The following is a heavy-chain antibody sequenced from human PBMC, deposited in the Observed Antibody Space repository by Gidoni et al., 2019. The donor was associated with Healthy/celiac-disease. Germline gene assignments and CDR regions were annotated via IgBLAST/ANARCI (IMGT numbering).Heavy chain of an antibody. CDR3: ARLIAVAGVVLNGMDV. CDR1: GYSLTSYW. CDR2: IYPGDSDT. J-gene: IGHJ6*02. V-gene: IGHV5-51*01. D-gene: IGHD6-19*01. Sequence: EVQLVQSGAEVKKPGESLKISCKGSGYSLTSYWIGWVRQMPEKGLEWMGIIYPGDSDTRYSPSFQDQVTISADKSISTAYLQWSSLKASDTAMYYCARLIAVAGVVLNGMDVWGQGTTVTVSS.